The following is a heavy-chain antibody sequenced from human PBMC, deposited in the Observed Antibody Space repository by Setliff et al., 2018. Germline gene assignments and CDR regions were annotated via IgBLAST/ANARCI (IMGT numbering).Heavy chain of an antibody. V-gene: IGHV3-33*03. CDR1: EFTFSSYG. D-gene: IGHD2-21*01. CDR2: IWYDGSTK. Sequence: PGGSLRLSCAASEFTFSSYGMYWVRQAPGKGLEWVAVIWYDGSTKYYADSVKGRFTISRDNAKNSLYLQMNSLRDADMALYYCVLFVDRDTFDTWGQGTMVTVSS. CDR3: VLFVDRDTFDT. J-gene: IGHJ3*02.